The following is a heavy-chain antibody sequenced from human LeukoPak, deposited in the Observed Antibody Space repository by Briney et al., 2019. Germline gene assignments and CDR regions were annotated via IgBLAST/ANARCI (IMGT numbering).Heavy chain of an antibody. Sequence: ASVKVSCKASGYTFTGYYMHWVRQAPGQGLEWMGWINPNSGGTNYAQKFQGRVTMTRDTSISIAYMELSRLRSDDTAVYYCARLIAVADAFDYWGQGTLVTVSS. CDR3: ARLIAVADAFDY. CDR2: INPNSGGT. J-gene: IGHJ4*02. V-gene: IGHV1-2*02. CDR1: GYTFTGYY. D-gene: IGHD6-19*01.